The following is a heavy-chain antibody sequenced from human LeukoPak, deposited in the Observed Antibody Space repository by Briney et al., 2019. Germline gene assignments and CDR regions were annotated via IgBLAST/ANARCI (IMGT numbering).Heavy chain of an antibody. D-gene: IGHD3-22*01. Sequence: GGSLRLSCAASGFTFSKAWMNWVRQAPGKGLEWVGRIYSESAGGSTEYAAPVRGRFTISRDDSKNMMWLQMNSLKTEDTAVYCCTRGSNSDSSSDIDQWGQGTLVTVSP. CDR3: TRGSNSDSSSDIDQ. V-gene: IGHV3-15*01. CDR2: IYSESAGGST. CDR1: GFTFSKAW. J-gene: IGHJ4*02.